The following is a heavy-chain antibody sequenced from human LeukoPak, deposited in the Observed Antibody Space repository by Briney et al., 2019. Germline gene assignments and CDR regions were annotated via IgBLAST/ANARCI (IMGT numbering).Heavy chain of an antibody. J-gene: IGHJ6*03. V-gene: IGHV1-69*05. Sequence: SVKVSCKASGGTFSSYAISWVRQAPGQGLEWMGGIIPIFGTANYAQKFQGRVTITTDESTSTAYMELSSLRSEDTAVYYCASSVRGVGHSDYYYYMDVWGKGTTVTVSS. D-gene: IGHD3-10*01. CDR2: IIPIFGTA. CDR3: ASSVRGVGHSDYYYYMDV. CDR1: GGTFSSYA.